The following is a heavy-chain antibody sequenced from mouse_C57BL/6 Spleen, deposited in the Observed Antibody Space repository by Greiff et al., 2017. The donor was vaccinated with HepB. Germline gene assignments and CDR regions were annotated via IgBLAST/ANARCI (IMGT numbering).Heavy chain of an antibody. V-gene: IGHV3-6*01. CDR1: GYSITSGYY. CDR2: ISYDGSN. CDR3: ARGSWYFDV. Sequence: EVHLVESGPGLVKPSQSLSLTCSVTGYSITSGYYWNWIRQFPGNKLEWMGYISYDGSNNYNPSLKNRISITRDTSKNQFFLKLNSVTTEDTATYYCARGSWYFDVWGTGTTVTVSS. J-gene: IGHJ1*03.